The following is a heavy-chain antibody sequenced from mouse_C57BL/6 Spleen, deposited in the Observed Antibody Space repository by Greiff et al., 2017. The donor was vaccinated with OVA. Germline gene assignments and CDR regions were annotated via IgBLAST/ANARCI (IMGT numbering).Heavy chain of an antibody. CDR1: GFTFSDYG. CDR3: ATIWDMGLDY. J-gene: IGHJ2*01. CDR2: ISSGSSTI. Sequence: EVMLVESGGGLVKPGGSLKLSCAASGFTFSDYGMHWVRQAPEKGLEWVAYISSGSSTISYADTVKGRFTISRDNAKNTLFLQMTSLRSEDTARYYCATIWDMGLDYGGQGTTLTVSS. V-gene: IGHV5-17*01. D-gene: IGHD4-1*01.